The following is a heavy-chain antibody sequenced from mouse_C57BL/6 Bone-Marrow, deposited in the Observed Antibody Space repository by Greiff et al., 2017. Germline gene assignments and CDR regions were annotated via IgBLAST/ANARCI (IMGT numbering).Heavy chain of an antibody. J-gene: IGHJ3*01. V-gene: IGHV1-50*01. CDR2: IDPSDSYT. Sequence: VQLQQPGAELVKPGASVKLSCKASGYTFTSYWMQWVKQRPGQGLEWIGEIDPSDSYTNYNQKFKGKATLTVDTSSSTDYMQLSSLTSEDSAVYCCARYKGFAYWGQGTLVTVSA. CDR1: GYTFTSYW. CDR3: ARYKGFAY.